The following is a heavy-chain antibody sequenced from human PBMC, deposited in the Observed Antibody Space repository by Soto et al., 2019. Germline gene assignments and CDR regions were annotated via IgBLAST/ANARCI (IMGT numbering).Heavy chain of an antibody. CDR2: IYPGDSDT. V-gene: IGHV5-51*01. CDR1: GYSFTSYW. D-gene: IGHD3-3*01. Sequence: GESLKISCKGSGYSFTSYWIGWVRQMPGKGLEWMGIIYPGDSDTRYSPSFQGQVTISADKSISTAYLQWSSLKASDTAMYYCARSPPATFFGVVSNYYGMDFWCQGTTVTVAS. J-gene: IGHJ6*02. CDR3: ARSPPATFFGVVSNYYGMDF.